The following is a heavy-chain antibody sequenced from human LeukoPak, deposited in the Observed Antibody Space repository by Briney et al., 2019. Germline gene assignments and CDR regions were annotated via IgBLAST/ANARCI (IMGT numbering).Heavy chain of an antibody. V-gene: IGHV3-7*04. Sequence: GGSLRLSCAASGFTFTTYWMSWVRQAPGKGLEWVAKISPDGSEKYYVDSEKGRFTISRDNAKNSLDLQMSSLRADDTAVYYCARGGSSRFDQWGQGTLVTVSS. CDR2: ISPDGSEK. CDR3: ARGGSSRFDQ. J-gene: IGHJ4*02. D-gene: IGHD6-13*01. CDR1: GFTFTTYW.